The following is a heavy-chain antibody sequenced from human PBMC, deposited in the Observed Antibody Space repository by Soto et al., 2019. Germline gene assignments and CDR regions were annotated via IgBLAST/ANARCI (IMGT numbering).Heavy chain of an antibody. Sequence: QVQLQESGPGLVKPSEALSLTCTASGAFISNFYWSWIRQPAGKGLQSLGRISASGRSNYNPYLQSRVAMSLDTSKNQFSLRLTSLSAADTAVYFCARGMGRYFDLWGRGTLVTVFS. CDR3: ARGMGRYFDL. CDR1: GAFISNFY. D-gene: IGHD2-8*01. J-gene: IGHJ2*01. CDR2: ISASGRS. V-gene: IGHV4-4*07.